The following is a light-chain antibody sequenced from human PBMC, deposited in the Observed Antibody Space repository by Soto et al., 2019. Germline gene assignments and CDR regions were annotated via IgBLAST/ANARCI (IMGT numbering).Light chain of an antibody. Sequence: EIVMTQSPATLSVSPGERATLSCRASQSVSSNLAWYQQKPGQAPRLLMYGASTRATGIPDRFSGSGSGTEFTLTINNLQPEDFAVYYCQQHNNWPPWTFGQGTKVEIK. J-gene: IGKJ1*01. CDR2: GAS. CDR1: QSVSSN. CDR3: QQHNNWPPWT. V-gene: IGKV3-15*01.